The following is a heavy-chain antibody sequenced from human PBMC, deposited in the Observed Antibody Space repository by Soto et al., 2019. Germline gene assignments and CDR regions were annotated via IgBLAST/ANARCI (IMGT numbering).Heavy chain of an antibody. CDR3: AKRLQPAVGPFDC. D-gene: IGHD2-15*01. V-gene: IGHV3-23*01. J-gene: IGHJ4*02. CDR1: GFTFSSYT. CDR2: INPSGATT. Sequence: LRLSCAASGFTFSSYTMTWVRQAPGEGPEWVSIINPSGATTYYAGSVKGRFTISRDNSKNTLYLQMNSLRADDTAVYYCAKRLQPAVGPFDCWGLGTLVTVSS.